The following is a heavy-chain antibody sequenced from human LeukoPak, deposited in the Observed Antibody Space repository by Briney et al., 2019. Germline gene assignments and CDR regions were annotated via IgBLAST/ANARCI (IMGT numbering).Heavy chain of an antibody. CDR1: GYTFTGYY. V-gene: IGHV1-2*02. CDR3: AREYFDSSGYYDDY. J-gene: IGHJ4*02. Sequence: GASVKVSCKASGYTFTGYYMHWVRQAPGQGLECMGWINPNSGGTNYSQKFQGRVTITRDTSASTAYMELSSLRSEDTAVYYCAREYFDSSGYYDDYWGQGTLVTVSS. CDR2: INPNSGGT. D-gene: IGHD3-22*01.